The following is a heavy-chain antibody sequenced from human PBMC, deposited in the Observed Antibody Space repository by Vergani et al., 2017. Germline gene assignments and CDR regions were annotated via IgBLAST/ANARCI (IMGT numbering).Heavy chain of an antibody. Sequence: EVQLLESGGGLVQPGGSLRLSCAASGFTFSSYAMSWVRPAPGKGLEWVSAISGSGGSTYYADSVKGRFTISRDNSKNTLYLQMNSLRAEDTAVDYCAKAGYPAAAGTDFDYWGQGTLVTVSS. J-gene: IGHJ4*02. D-gene: IGHD6-13*01. V-gene: IGHV3-23*01. CDR2: ISGSGGST. CDR3: AKAGYPAAAGTDFDY. CDR1: GFTFSSYA.